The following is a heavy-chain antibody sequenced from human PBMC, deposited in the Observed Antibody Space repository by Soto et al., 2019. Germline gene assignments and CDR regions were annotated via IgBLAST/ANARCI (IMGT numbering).Heavy chain of an antibody. J-gene: IGHJ4*02. CDR1: GFTFSNYA. Sequence: EVQLLESGGGLVQPGGSLRLSCVASGFTFSNYAMSWVRQAPAKAPEWVSSINIVGGATNYADSVRGRFAMSRDDSTYTVFLQMNSLRADDTAVYYCTKNYYFDSWGQGTLVTVSS. CDR2: INIVGGAT. CDR3: TKNYYFDS. V-gene: IGHV3-23*01.